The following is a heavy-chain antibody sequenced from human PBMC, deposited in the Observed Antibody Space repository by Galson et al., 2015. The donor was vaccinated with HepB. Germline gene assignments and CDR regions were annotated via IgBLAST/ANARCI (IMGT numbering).Heavy chain of an antibody. J-gene: IGHJ3*02. CDR3: TTSGSSISAFDI. V-gene: IGHV1-3*01. CDR1: GYTFTGYN. CDR2: INAGNGKT. Sequence: SVKVSCKASGYTFTGYNMNWVRQAPGQGLEWMGWINAGNGKTIYSQKFQGRVLVTTDTSANTGYMELSSLTSEDTAVYYCTTSGSSISAFDIWGQGTLVTVSS. D-gene: IGHD1-26*01.